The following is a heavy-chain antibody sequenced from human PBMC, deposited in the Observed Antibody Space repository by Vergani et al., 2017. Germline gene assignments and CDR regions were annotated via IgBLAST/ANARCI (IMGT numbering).Heavy chain of an antibody. CDR2: IIPIFGTA. CDR1: GGTFSSYA. J-gene: IGHJ6*03. Sequence: QVQLVQSGAEVKKPGSSVKVSCKASGGTFSSYAISWVRQAPGQGLEWMGGIIPIFGTANYAQKFQGRVTITADESTSTAYMELSSLRSEDTAVYYCARAGTYCSSTSCRGNYYYYMDVWGKWTTVTVFS. D-gene: IGHD2-2*01. V-gene: IGHV1-69*01. CDR3: ARAGTYCSSTSCRGNYYYYMDV.